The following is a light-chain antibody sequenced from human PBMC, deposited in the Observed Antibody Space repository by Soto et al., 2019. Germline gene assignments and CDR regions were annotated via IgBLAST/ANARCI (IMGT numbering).Light chain of an antibody. Sequence: EIVMTQSPAILSVSPWEGATLSCRASQSVSSKLAWYQQKSGQTPSLLIYGTSTRATGIPARFSGSGSGTEFPLTITSLQSEDFAVYYCQQYENWPLTFGQGTKVEVK. CDR3: QQYENWPLT. J-gene: IGKJ1*01. CDR1: QSVSSK. CDR2: GTS. V-gene: IGKV3D-15*01.